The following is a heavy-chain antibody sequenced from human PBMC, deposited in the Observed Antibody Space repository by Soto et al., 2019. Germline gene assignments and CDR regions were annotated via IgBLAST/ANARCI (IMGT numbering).Heavy chain of an antibody. V-gene: IGHV1-18*01. J-gene: IGHJ4*02. D-gene: IGHD3-9*01. Sequence: ASVKVSCMASGYTFTSYGFSWVRQAPGQGLEWVGWISAYNGNTNYAQKLQGRVTMTTDTSTSTAYMELRSLRSDDTAVYFCARDLPTGRYFDPSDYWGQGTLVTVSS. CDR1: GYTFTSYG. CDR3: ARDLPTGRYFDPSDY. CDR2: ISAYNGNT.